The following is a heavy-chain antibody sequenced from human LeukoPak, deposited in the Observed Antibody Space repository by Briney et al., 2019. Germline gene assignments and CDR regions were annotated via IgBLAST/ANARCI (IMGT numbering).Heavy chain of an antibody. Sequence: PGRSLRLSCAASGFTFSSYGMHWVRQAPGKGLEWVAVISYDGSNKYYADSVRGRFTISRDNSKNTLYLQMNSLRAEDTAVYYCAKDAYSSSSYFQHWGQGTLVTVSS. CDR1: GFTFSSYG. CDR3: AKDAYSSSSYFQH. J-gene: IGHJ1*01. D-gene: IGHD6-13*01. CDR2: ISYDGSNK. V-gene: IGHV3-30*18.